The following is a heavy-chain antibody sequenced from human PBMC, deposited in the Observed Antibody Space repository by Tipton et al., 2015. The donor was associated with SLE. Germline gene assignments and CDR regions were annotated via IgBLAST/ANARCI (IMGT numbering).Heavy chain of an antibody. CDR2: INYSGST. V-gene: IGHV4-59*11. CDR1: GGSIRGHY. D-gene: IGHD3-22*01. Sequence: TLSLTCTVSGGSIRGHYWNWVRQPPGQGLEWIGNINYSGSTKYNPSLKSRVTISVDTSKNHFSLKLSSVTAADTAVYYCARVPRTFYYDYSGHFDYWGPGTLVTVSS. CDR3: ARVPRTFYYDYSGHFDY. J-gene: IGHJ4*02.